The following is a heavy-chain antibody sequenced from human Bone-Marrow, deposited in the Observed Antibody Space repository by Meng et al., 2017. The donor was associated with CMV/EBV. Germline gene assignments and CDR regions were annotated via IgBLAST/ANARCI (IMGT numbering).Heavy chain of an antibody. CDR2: IDWDDDK. V-gene: IGHV2-70*20. CDR1: GFSLSTSGMC. D-gene: IGHD3-3*01. CDR3: ARTYYDFWSGYGDYYYYGMDV. J-gene: IGHJ6*02. Sequence: SGPTLVKPTQTLTLTCTFSGFSLSTSGMCVSWVRQPPGKDLEWLALIDWDDDKYYSTSLKTRLTISKDTSKNQVVLTMTNMDPVDTATYYCARTYYDFWSGYGDYYYYGMDVWGQGTTVTVSS.